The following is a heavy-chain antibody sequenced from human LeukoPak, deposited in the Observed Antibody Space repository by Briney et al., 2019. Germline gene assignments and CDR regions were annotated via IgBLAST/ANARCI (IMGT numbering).Heavy chain of an antibody. J-gene: IGHJ5*02. CDR1: GYSLSSGYY. Sequence: SETLSLTCTVSGYSLSSGYYWGWIRQPPGRGREWIGRIYYSGSTYYNPSLKSRITIPVATSKNQFSLKLSSVTAADTAVDYCARLRQWLALKYNCFDPWGQGTLVTVSS. CDR3: ARLRQWLALKYNCFDP. CDR2: IYYSGST. V-gene: IGHV4-38-2*02. D-gene: IGHD6-19*01.